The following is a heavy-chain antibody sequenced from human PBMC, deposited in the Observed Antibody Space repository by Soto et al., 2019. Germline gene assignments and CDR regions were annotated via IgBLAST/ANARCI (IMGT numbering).Heavy chain of an antibody. Sequence: GASVKVSCKASGYTFTSYGISWVRQAPGQGLEWMGWINSYNGNTNYAQKIQGRVTMTTDTSTSTAYMELRSLRSDDTAVYYCAREPVAGIWFDPWGQGTLVTVSS. D-gene: IGHD6-19*01. J-gene: IGHJ5*02. V-gene: IGHV1-18*01. CDR1: GYTFTSYG. CDR2: INSYNGNT. CDR3: AREPVAGIWFDP.